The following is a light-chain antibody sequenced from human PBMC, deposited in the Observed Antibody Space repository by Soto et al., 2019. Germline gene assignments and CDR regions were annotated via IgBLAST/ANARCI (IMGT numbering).Light chain of an antibody. CDR3: SSYTSSDLVV. Sequence: QSVLTQPASVSGSPGQSITISCTGSTSDVGGYNYVSWYQQLPGKAPQLMIFEVSNRPSGVSPRFSGSKSGNTASLTISGLQAEDEADYYCSSYTSSDLVVFGGGTKLTVL. CDR2: EVS. CDR1: TSDVGGYNY. J-gene: IGLJ2*01. V-gene: IGLV2-14*01.